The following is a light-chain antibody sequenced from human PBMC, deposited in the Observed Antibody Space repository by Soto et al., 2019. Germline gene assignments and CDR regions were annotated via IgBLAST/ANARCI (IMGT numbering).Light chain of an antibody. CDR3: QHFGGTTFT. CDR2: GAS. V-gene: IGKV3-20*01. CDR1: QSVSSSY. J-gene: IGKJ5*01. Sequence: EIVMTQSPATLSVSPGQRATPSCRASQSVSSSYIAWYQQRPGQTPSLLIYGASTRATGIPDRFSGSGSGTHFTLTISRLEPGDFAVYYCQHFGGTTFTFGQGTRLEI.